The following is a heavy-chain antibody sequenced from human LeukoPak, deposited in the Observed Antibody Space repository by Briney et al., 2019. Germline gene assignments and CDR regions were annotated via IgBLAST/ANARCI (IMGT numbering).Heavy chain of an antibody. CDR3: SRAHIVGATKFDY. CDR1: GFTFGDYA. D-gene: IGHD1-26*01. J-gene: IGHJ4*02. V-gene: IGHV3-49*04. CDR2: IRSKAYGGTT. Sequence: GGSLRLSCTASGFTFGDYAMSWVRQAPGKGLEWVGFIRSKAYGGTTEYAASVKGRFTISRDDSKSIAYLQMNSLKTEDTAVYYCSRAHIVGATKFDYWGQGTLVTVSS.